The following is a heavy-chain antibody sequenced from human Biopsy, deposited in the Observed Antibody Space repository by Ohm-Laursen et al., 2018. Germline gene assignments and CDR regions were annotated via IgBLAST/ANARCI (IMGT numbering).Heavy chain of an antibody. V-gene: IGHV4-4*07. CDR3: AREDEGLLRALDL. D-gene: IGHD3-3*01. J-gene: IGHJ3*01. CDR2: IYTIGDT. Sequence: TLSLTCTVSGASMTGYFWTWVRQPAGKGLEWIGHIYTIGDTTYNPSLESRVTMSLDTSKNQFALKMTSLTAADTAVYFCAREDEGLLRALDLWGQGTMVTVSS. CDR1: GASMTGYF.